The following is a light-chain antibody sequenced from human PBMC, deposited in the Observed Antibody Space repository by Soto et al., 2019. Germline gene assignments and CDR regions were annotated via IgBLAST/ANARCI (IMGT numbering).Light chain of an antibody. CDR1: QSISSW. V-gene: IGKV1-5*01. J-gene: IGKJ1*01. CDR3: QQYHSYWK. Sequence: DIQITQSPSTLSASVGDRVTITCRASQSISSWLAWYQQKPGKAPKLLIYDASSLESGVPSRFSGSGSGTEFTLTIRSLPPDDFATYYCQQYHSYWKFGQGTKVDIK. CDR2: DAS.